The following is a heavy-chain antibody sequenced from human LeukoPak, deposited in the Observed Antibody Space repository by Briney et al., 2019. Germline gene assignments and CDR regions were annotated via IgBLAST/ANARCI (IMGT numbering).Heavy chain of an antibody. V-gene: IGHV3-23*01. Sequence: GGSLRLSCAASGFTFSNFAMSWVRQAPGKGLEWVSAMSSVTYYADSVKGRFTISRDDSKSTLFLQMNSLRAEDTAVYYCARGRISATTWGAGDYWGQGTLVTVSS. CDR3: ARGRISATTWGAGDY. J-gene: IGHJ4*02. D-gene: IGHD1-20*01. CDR1: GFTFSNFA. CDR2: MSSVT.